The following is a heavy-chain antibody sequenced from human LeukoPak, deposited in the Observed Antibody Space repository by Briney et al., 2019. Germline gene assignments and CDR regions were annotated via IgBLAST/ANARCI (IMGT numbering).Heavy chain of an antibody. D-gene: IGHD2-2*01. J-gene: IGHJ4*02. Sequence: SETLSLTCAVYGGSFSGYYWSWIRQPPGKGLEWIGSIYYSGSTYYNPSLKSRVTISVDTSKNQFSLKLSSVTAADTAVYYCARVKRKYQLLKPLHETPSHYFDYWGQGTLVTVSS. CDR3: ARVKRKYQLLKPLHETPSHYFDY. CDR2: IYYSGST. CDR1: GGSFSGYY. V-gene: IGHV4-34*01.